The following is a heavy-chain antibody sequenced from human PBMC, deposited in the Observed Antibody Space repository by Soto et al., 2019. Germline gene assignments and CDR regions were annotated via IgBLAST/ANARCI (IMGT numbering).Heavy chain of an antibody. Sequence: GASVKVSCKASGYTFTSYGINWVRQAPGQGLEWLGRVSTYNGNTKYAQKFQGRVTMTTDTSTTTVYMHLRSLRSDDTAVYYCARERGLTASTLFGYWGQGTVVTVSS. J-gene: IGHJ4*02. CDR1: GYTFTSYG. CDR3: ARERGLTASTLFGY. CDR2: VSTYNGNT. V-gene: IGHV1-18*01. D-gene: IGHD3-10*02.